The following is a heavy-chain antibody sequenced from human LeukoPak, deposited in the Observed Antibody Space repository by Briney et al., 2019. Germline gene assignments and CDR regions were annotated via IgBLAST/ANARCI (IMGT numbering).Heavy chain of an antibody. CDR2: IYPSESDT. CDR3: ARRRWAHNSSWEFDL. J-gene: IGHJ5*02. CDR1: GYSFTSYW. V-gene: IGHV5-51*01. D-gene: IGHD6-13*01. Sequence: GGSLQISCKGSGYSFTSYWIGGGRQLPGKGLEGMGIIYPSESDTRYSPSFHGQVTISADKSITTAYLQWSSLKASATAMYYCARRRWAHNSSWEFDLWGQGTLVTISS.